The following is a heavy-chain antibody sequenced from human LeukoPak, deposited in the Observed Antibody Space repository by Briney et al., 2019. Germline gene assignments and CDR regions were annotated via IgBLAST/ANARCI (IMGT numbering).Heavy chain of an antibody. Sequence: ASVKVSCKASGYTFTNYYMHWVRQAPGQGLEWMGIINSSGGSTSYAQKFQGRVTMTRDMSTSTVYVELSSLRSEDTAVYYCAREKGSVAGMYYYGMDVWGQGTTVTVSS. CDR1: GYTFTNYY. D-gene: IGHD6-19*01. CDR2: INSSGGST. CDR3: AREKGSVAGMYYYGMDV. V-gene: IGHV1-46*01. J-gene: IGHJ6*02.